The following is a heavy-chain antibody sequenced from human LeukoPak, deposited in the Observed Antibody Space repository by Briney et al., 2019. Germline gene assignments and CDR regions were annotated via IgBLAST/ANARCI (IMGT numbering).Heavy chain of an antibody. CDR3: ARLRVQQLASSYYMDV. Sequence: PSETLSLTCTVSGDSVTTTNFYWGWIRQAPGKGLEWIGSLYYGVNTYYKPFLKSRVTISVDTSLNQFSLILTSVTAADTGVYYCARLRVQQLASSYYMDVWGKGTTVTVSS. CDR2: LYYGVNT. V-gene: IGHV4-39*01. D-gene: IGHD6-13*01. J-gene: IGHJ6*03. CDR1: GDSVTTTNFY.